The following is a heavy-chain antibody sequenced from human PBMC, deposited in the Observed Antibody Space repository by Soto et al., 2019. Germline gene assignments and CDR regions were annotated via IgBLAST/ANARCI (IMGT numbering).Heavy chain of an antibody. CDR1: EFTFSDYY. CDR3: ARWDKQWLDAFDI. V-gene: IGHV3-11*01. CDR2: ISSSGSTI. D-gene: IGHD6-19*01. Sequence: GGSLRLSCAASEFTFSDYYMSWIRQAPGKGLEWVSYISSSGSTIYYADSVKGRFTISRDNAKNSLYLQMNSLRAEDTAVYYCARWDKQWLDAFDIWGQGTMVTVSS. J-gene: IGHJ3*02.